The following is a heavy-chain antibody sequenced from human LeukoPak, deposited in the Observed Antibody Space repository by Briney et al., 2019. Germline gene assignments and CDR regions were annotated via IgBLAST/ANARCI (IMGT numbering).Heavy chain of an antibody. D-gene: IGHD5-24*01. CDR1: GGSIGSGGYY. V-gene: IGHV4-31*03. CDR2: IYYSGST. J-gene: IGHJ4*02. Sequence: SETLSLTCTVSGGSIGSGGYYWSWIRQHPGKGLEWIGYIYYSGSTYYNPSLKSRVTISVDTSKNQFSLKLSSVTAADTAVYYCARAGREMATMYYFDYWGQGTLVTVSS. CDR3: ARAGREMATMYYFDY.